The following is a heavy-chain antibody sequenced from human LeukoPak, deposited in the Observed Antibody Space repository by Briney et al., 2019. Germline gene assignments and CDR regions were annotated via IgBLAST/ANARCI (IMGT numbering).Heavy chain of an antibody. J-gene: IGHJ4*02. V-gene: IGHV4-30-4*01. Sequence: SQTLSLTCTVSGGSISSGDYYWSWIRQPPGKGLEWIGYIYYGGSTYYNPSLKSRVTISVDTSKNQFSLKLSSVTAADTAVYYCARDFRIAVAGHFDYWGQGTLVTVSS. CDR3: ARDFRIAVAGHFDY. D-gene: IGHD6-19*01. CDR2: IYYGGST. CDR1: GGSISSGDYY.